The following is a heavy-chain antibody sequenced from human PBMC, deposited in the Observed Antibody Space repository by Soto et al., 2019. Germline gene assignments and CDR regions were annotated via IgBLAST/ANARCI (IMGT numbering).Heavy chain of an antibody. D-gene: IGHD2-15*01. J-gene: IGHJ5*02. V-gene: IGHV1-69*13. Sequence: SVKVSCKASGGTFSSYAISWVRQAPGQGLEWMGGIIPIFGTANYAQKFQGRVTITADESTSTAYMELSSLRSEDTAEYYCARGRATPCFSGGSCYPEINTWFVPWGQGTLVTVSS. CDR2: IIPIFGTA. CDR1: GGTFSSYA. CDR3: ARGRATPCFSGGSCYPEINTWFVP.